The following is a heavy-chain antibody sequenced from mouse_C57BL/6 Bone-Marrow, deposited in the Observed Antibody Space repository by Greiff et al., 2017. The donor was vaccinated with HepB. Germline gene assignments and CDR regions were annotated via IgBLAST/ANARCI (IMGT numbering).Heavy chain of an antibody. V-gene: IGHV2-2*01. Sequence: VKLVESGPGLVQPSQSLSITCTVSGFSLTSYGVHWVRQSPGKGLEWLGVIWSGGSTDYNAAFISRLSISKDNSKSQVFFKMNSLQADDTAIYYCARNDYGSSPAWFAYWGQGTLVTVSA. J-gene: IGHJ3*01. CDR3: ARNDYGSSPAWFAY. D-gene: IGHD1-1*01. CDR2: IWSGGST. CDR1: GFSLTSYG.